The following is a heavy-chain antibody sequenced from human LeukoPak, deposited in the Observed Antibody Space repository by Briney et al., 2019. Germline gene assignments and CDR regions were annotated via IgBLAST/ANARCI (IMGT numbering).Heavy chain of an antibody. Sequence: GGSLRLSCAASGFTFSSYAMSWVRQAPGKGLEWVSAISGSGGSTYYADSVKGRFTISRDNSKNTLYLQMNSLRADDTAVYYCAKDFAPSVTAGHHYWGQGTLVTVSS. CDR3: AKDFAPSVTAGHHY. CDR1: GFTFSSYA. J-gene: IGHJ4*02. D-gene: IGHD2-21*02. CDR2: ISGSGGST. V-gene: IGHV3-23*01.